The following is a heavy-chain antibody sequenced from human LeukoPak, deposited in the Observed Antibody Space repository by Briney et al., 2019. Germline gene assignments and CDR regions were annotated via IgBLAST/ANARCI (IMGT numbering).Heavy chain of an antibody. CDR1: GFTFSSYA. D-gene: IGHD2-2*01. CDR2: ISGSGGST. Sequence: GGSLRLSCAASGFTFSSYAMSWVRQAPGKGLEWVSAISGSGGSTYYADSVKGRFTISRDNSKNTLYLQMNSLRAEDTAVYYCAKVDRYCSSTSCYPKYYYYGMDVWGQGTTVTVSS. V-gene: IGHV3-23*01. CDR3: AKVDRYCSSTSCYPKYYYYGMDV. J-gene: IGHJ6*02.